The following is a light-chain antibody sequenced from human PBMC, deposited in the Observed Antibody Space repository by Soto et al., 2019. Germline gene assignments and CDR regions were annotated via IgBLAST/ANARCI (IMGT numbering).Light chain of an antibody. CDR3: QHYCCSPGT. V-gene: IGKV3-20*01. J-gene: IGKJ1*01. CDR1: QSVRGKY. CDR2: DTS. Sequence: EIVLTQSPGTLSLSPGERATLSCRASQSVRGKYLGWYQQKPGQSPRLLIYDTSRMATGIPDRFSGSGSGTDFTLTISRLEAEDSAVYYGQHYCCSPGTFGQGTKVEIK.